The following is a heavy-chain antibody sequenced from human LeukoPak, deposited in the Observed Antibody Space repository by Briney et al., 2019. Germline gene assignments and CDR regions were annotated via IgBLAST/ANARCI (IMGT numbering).Heavy chain of an antibody. D-gene: IGHD1-26*01. CDR2: ISSSSSYI. CDR3: ARGPQSGSYPPDVGYYFDY. J-gene: IGHJ4*02. CDR1: GFTFSSYS. V-gene: IGHV3-21*01. Sequence: GGSLRLSCAASGFTFSSYSMNWVRQAPGKGLEWVSSISSSSSYIYYADSVKGRFTISRDNAKHSLYLQMNSLRAEDTAVYYCARGPQSGSYPPDVGYYFDYWGQGTLVTVSS.